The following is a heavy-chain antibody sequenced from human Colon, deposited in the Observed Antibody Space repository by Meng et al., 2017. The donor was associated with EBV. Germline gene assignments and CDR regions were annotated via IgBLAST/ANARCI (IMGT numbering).Heavy chain of an antibody. J-gene: IGHJ4*02. Sequence: LVGSGGGFVKPGGSLSPSCAAAGFNFNDYYMTWIRQAPGKGLEWVAFISKMGDGISYAESVRGRFTISRDSATHSLYLQMNSLRAEDTAVYYCARDLGGPRDYWGQGTLVTVSS. CDR2: ISKMGDGI. CDR1: GFNFNDYY. CDR3: ARDLGGPRDY. V-gene: IGHV3-11*01. D-gene: IGHD6-25*01.